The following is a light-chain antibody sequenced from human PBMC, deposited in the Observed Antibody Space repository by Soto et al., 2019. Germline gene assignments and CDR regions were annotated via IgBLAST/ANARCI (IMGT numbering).Light chain of an antibody. CDR3: HQYNNWLALT. CDR2: DAS. V-gene: IGKV3D-15*01. Sequence: EIVLTQSPATLSLSPGERATLSRRVSQSVSSYLAWYQQKPGQAPRLLIYDASSRATGIPDRFSGGGSGTEFTLTISSLQSEDSAVYYCHQYNNWLALTFGGGTKVDIK. CDR1: QSVSSY. J-gene: IGKJ4*01.